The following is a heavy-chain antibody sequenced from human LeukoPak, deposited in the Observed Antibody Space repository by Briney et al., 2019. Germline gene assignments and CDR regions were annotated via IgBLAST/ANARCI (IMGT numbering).Heavy chain of an antibody. J-gene: IGHJ5*02. Sequence: SVKVSCKASGGTFSSYAISGVRQAPGQGLEWMGGIIPIFGTANYAQKFQGRVTIPTDESTSTAYMELSSLRSEDTAVYYCARESGAGGYSSGYYNWFDPWGQGTLVTVSS. V-gene: IGHV1-69*05. D-gene: IGHD3-22*01. CDR3: ARESGAGGYSSGYYNWFDP. CDR1: GGTFSSYA. CDR2: IIPIFGTA.